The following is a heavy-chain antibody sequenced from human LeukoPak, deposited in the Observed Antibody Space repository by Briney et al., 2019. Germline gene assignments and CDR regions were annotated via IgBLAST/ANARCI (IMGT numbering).Heavy chain of an antibody. D-gene: IGHD1-26*01. CDR2: IIPILGIA. CDR3: ARVTEVSPRSTARFDP. J-gene: IGHJ5*02. CDR1: GGTFSSYA. V-gene: IGHV1-69*04. Sequence: SVKVSCKASGGTFSSYAISWVRQAPGQGVEWMGRIIPILGIANYAQKFQGRVTITADKPTSTAYMELSSLRSEDTAVYYCARVTEVSPRSTARFDPWGQGTLVTVSS.